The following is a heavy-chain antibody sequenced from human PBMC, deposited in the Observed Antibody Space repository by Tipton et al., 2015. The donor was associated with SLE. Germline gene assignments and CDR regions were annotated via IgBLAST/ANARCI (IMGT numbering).Heavy chain of an antibody. CDR3: ARETGTYYSTWFDS. CDR1: GASLNSGSYS. J-gene: IGHJ5*01. D-gene: IGHD1-26*01. Sequence: TLSLTCSVSGASLNSGSYSWHWIRQPAGKALQWLGHIHSSGNTYYNPSLRSRVSISVDVSRNQFSLTLNSVTAADTATYSCARETGTYYSTWFDSWGQGTLVTVSS. V-gene: IGHV4-61*09. CDR2: IHSSGNT.